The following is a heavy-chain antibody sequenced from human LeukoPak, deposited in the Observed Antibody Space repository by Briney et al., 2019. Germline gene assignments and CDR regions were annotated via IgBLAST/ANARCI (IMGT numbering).Heavy chain of an antibody. CDR1: GGTFSSYA. D-gene: IGHD2-15*01. CDR3: ASGNVVVVAATLDY. CDR2: IIPIFGTA. J-gene: IGHJ4*02. Sequence: ASVKVSCKASGGTFSSYAISWVRQAPGQGLEWMGGIIPIFGTANYAQKFQGRVTITTDESTSTAYMELSSLRSEDTAVYYCASGNVVVVAATLDYWGQGTLVTVSS. V-gene: IGHV1-69*05.